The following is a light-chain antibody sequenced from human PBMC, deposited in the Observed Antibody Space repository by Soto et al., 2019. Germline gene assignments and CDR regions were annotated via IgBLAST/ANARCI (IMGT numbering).Light chain of an antibody. J-gene: IGKJ1*01. CDR2: GAS. CDR1: QSIISY. V-gene: IGKV1-39*02. Sequence: DIQITQSPAALSASVVDRVTITSRASQSIISYLNWYQQKPGKAPKPLIYGASTLQSGVPSRFSGSGPGTEFTLTISSLQSEDFAVYYCQKYNNWPRKFGQGTKVDIK. CDR3: QKYNNWPRK.